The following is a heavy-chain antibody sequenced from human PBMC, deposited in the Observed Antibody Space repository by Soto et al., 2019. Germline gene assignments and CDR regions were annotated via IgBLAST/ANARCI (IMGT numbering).Heavy chain of an antibody. V-gene: IGHV3-7*01. CDR2: IKQDGSEK. D-gene: IGHD3-22*01. CDR3: ARERDYYDSSGYLWPGALDY. J-gene: IGHJ4*01. Sequence: PGGSLRLSCAASGFTFSSYWMSWVRQAPGKGLEWVANIKQDGSEKYYVDSVKGRFTISRDNAKNSLYLQMNSLRAEDTAVYYCARERDYYDSSGYLWPGALDYWGHGTLVTVSS. CDR1: GFTFSSYW.